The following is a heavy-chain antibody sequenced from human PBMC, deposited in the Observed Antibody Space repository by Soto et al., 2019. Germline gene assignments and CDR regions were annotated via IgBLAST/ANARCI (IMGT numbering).Heavy chain of an antibody. D-gene: IGHD3-10*01. Sequence: SETLSLTCTVSGGSISSSSYYWGWIRQPPGKGLEWIGSIYYSGSTYYNPSLKSRVTISVDTSKNQFSLKLSSVTAADTAVYYCALGMVRGVISVRYYGMDVWGQGTTVT. CDR3: ALGMVRGVISVRYYGMDV. CDR1: GGSISSSSYY. J-gene: IGHJ6*02. V-gene: IGHV4-39*01. CDR2: IYYSGST.